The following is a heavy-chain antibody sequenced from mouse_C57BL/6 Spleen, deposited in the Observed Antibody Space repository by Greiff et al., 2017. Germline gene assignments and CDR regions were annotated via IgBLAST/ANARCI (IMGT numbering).Heavy chain of an antibody. CDR1: GFSLSTFGMG. CDR3: ARIEEDYYGSSYGCPWFAY. J-gene: IGHJ3*01. CDR2: IWWDDDK. V-gene: IGHV8-8*01. Sequence: QVTLKESGPGILQPSQTLSLTCSFSGFSLSTFGMGVGWIRQPSGKGLEWLAHIWWDDDKYYNPALKSRLTISKDTSKNQVFLKIANVDTADTATYYCARIEEDYYGSSYGCPWFAYWGQGTLVTVSA. D-gene: IGHD1-1*01.